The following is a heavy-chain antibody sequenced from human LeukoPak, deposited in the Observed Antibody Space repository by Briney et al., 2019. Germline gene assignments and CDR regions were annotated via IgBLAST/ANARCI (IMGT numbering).Heavy chain of an antibody. CDR1: GFTFSSYG. CDR2: INPNSGCT. Sequence: GGSLRLSCAASGFTFSSYGMHWVRQAPGQGLEWMGLINPNSGCTNYAQKFQGRVTMTRDTSISTAYMELSRLRSDDTAVYYCARDQFRRYYDSSGYYGGWGQGTLVTVSS. V-gene: IGHV1-2*02. CDR3: ARDQFRRYYDSSGYYGG. J-gene: IGHJ4*02. D-gene: IGHD3-22*01.